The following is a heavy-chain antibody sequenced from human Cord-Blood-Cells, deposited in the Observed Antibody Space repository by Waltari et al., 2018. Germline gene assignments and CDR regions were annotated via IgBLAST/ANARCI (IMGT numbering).Heavy chain of an antibody. Sequence: EVQLVESGGGLVQPGGSLRLSCAASGFTFSSYWMSWVRQAPGKGLEWVANIKQDGSEKYYGDSVKGRFTISRDNAKNSLYLQMNSLRAEDTAVYYCARVSAFGVYYYYYYMDVWGKGTTVTVSS. CDR1: GFTFSSYW. J-gene: IGHJ6*03. D-gene: IGHD3-3*01. CDR2: IKQDGSEK. CDR3: ARVSAFGVYYYYYYMDV. V-gene: IGHV3-7*01.